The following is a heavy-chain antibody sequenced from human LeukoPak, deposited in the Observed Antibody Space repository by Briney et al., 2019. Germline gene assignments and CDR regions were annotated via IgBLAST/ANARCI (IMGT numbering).Heavy chain of an antibody. CDR3: ARGSDTNQLLLLDY. D-gene: IGHD2-8*01. Sequence: ASVKVSCKASGYTFTSHFMHWVRQAPGQGLEWMGIINPRGGSTSYTQKFQGRVTMTRDTSTSTAYMELRSLRSDDTAVYYCARGSDTNQLLLLDYWGQGTLVTVSS. CDR2: INPRGGST. CDR1: GYTFTSHF. J-gene: IGHJ4*02. V-gene: IGHV1-46*01.